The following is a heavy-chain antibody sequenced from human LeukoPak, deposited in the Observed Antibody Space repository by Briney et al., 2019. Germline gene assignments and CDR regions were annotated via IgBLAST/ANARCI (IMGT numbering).Heavy chain of an antibody. V-gene: IGHV4-39*01. CDR2: IYYSGST. J-gene: IGHJ4*02. D-gene: IGHD2-8*01. CDR3: ARRYCTNGVCLDY. CDR1: GGSISSSSYY. Sequence: PSVTLSLTCTVSGGSISSSSYYWGWIRQPPGKGREWIGSIYYSGSTYYNPSLKSRVTISVDTSKNQFSLKLSSVTAADTAVYYCARRYCTNGVCLDYWGQGTLVTVSS.